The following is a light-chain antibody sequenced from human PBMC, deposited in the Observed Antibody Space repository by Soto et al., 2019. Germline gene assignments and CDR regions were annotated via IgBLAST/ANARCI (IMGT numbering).Light chain of an antibody. J-gene: IGLJ3*02. CDR1: ISNIGAGYV. Sequence: QSALTQPPSVSGAPGQRVTISCTGSISNIGAGYVVHWYQQLPGTAPKLLIYGNSNRPSGVPDRFSGSKSGTSAALAITGLQAEDEADYYCQAYDSSLSGWVFGGGTKLTVL. V-gene: IGLV1-40*01. CDR2: GNS. CDR3: QAYDSSLSGWV.